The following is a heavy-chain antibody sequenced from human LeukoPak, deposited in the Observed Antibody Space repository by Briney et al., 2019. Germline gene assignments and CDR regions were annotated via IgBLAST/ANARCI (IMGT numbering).Heavy chain of an antibody. D-gene: IGHD6-19*01. CDR2: ISAYNGNT. Sequence: ASVKVSCKASGYTFTSYGISWVRQAPGQGLEWMGWISAYNGNTNYAQKLQGRVTMTTDTSTSTAYMELRSLRSDDTAVYYCARTVPQIRSGPYYYYYGMDVWGQGTTVTVSS. CDR3: ARTVPQIRSGPYYYYYGMDV. J-gene: IGHJ6*02. V-gene: IGHV1-18*01. CDR1: GYTFTSYG.